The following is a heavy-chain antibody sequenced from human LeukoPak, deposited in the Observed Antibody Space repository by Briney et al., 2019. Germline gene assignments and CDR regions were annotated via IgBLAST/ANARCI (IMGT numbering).Heavy chain of an antibody. CDR1: DGSLSGYY. Sequence: PSETLSLTCTVSDGSLSGYYWTWIRQPAGKGLEWIGRIYTSDNTIYNPSLRSRVTMSVDTSKNQFSLKLSSVTAADTAVYYCARGFVPAGMARYHYMDVWGKGTTVTVSS. J-gene: IGHJ6*03. CDR2: IYTSDNT. V-gene: IGHV4-4*07. D-gene: IGHD2-2*01. CDR3: ARGFVPAGMARYHYMDV.